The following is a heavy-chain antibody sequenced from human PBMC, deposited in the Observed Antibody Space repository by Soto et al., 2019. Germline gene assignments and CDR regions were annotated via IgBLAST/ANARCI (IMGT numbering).Heavy chain of an antibody. CDR2: IYYSGST. J-gene: IGHJ5*02. V-gene: IGHV4-39*01. CDR1: GGSISSSSYY. CDR3: ARGSTGYYDFWSGYYSGWFDP. D-gene: IGHD3-3*01. Sequence: QLQLQESGPGLVKPSETLSLTCTVSGGSISSSSYYWGWIRQPPGKGLEWIGSIYYSGSTYYNPSLKSRVTISVDTSRNQFSLKLSSVTAADTAVYYCARGSTGYYDFWSGYYSGWFDPWGQGTLVTVSS.